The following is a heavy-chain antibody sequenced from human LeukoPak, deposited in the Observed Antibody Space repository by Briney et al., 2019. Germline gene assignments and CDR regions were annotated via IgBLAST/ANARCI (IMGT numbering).Heavy chain of an antibody. D-gene: IGHD4-17*01. CDR2: ISSSSSYI. V-gene: IGHV3-21*01. CDR3: ARDYRTNGDYHAFDI. J-gene: IGHJ3*02. CDR1: GFTFSSYS. Sequence: GGSLRLSCAASGFTFSSYSMNWVRQAPGKGLEWVSSISSSSSYIYYADSVKGRFTISRDNAKSSLYLQMNSLRTEDTAVYFCARDYRTNGDYHAFDIWGQGTMVTVSS.